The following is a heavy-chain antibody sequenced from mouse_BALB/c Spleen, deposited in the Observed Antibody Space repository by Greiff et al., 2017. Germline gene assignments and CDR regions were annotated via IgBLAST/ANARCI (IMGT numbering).Heavy chain of an antibody. CDR3: ARRGSTTATGGIYYYAMDY. J-gene: IGHJ4*01. CDR2: IYPGDGDT. CDR1: GYTFTSYW. V-gene: IGHV1-87*01. Sequence: VQLQQSGAELARPGASVKLSCKASGYTFTSYWMQWVKQRPGQGLEWIGAIYPGDGDTRYTQKFKGKATLTADKSSSTAYIQLSSLASEDSAVYYCARRGSTTATGGIYYYAMDYWGQGTSVTVSS. D-gene: IGHD1-2*01.